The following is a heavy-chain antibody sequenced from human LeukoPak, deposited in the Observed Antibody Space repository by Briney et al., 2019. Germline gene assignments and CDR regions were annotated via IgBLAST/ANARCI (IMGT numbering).Heavy chain of an antibody. D-gene: IGHD5-12*01. CDR1: GGSISSYY. CDR2: MYTSGRT. J-gene: IGHJ6*02. Sequence: SETPSLTCTVSGGSISSYYWSWIRQPAGKGLEWIGRMYTSGRTNYNPSLKSRVTMSVDTSKNQFSLKLSSVTAADTAVYYCARYSGYGSYGMDVWGQGTTVTVSS. V-gene: IGHV4-4*07. CDR3: ARYSGYGSYGMDV.